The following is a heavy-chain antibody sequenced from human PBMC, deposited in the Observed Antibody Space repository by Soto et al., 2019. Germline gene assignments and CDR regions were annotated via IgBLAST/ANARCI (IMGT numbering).Heavy chain of an antibody. Sequence: PGGSLRLSCIASGFILSSYSMNWVRQAPGKGLEWLSCIRHSSGTVYYADSVKGRFTISRDNAKNSLYLQMDSLRDEDTAVYYCARDVWSGPAVSDYWGQGTLVTVSS. J-gene: IGHJ4*02. D-gene: IGHD3-3*01. CDR2: IRHSSGTV. CDR1: GFILSSYS. CDR3: ARDVWSGPAVSDY. V-gene: IGHV3-48*02.